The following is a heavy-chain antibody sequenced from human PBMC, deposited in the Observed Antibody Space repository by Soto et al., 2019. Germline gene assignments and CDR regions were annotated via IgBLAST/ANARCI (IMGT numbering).Heavy chain of an antibody. Sequence: SETLSLTCTVSGGSISSGGYYWSWIRQHPRKGLEWIGYIYYSGSTYYNPSLKSRPAISVDTSKNQFSLKLSSVTAADTAVYYCARTVCSSASCYGYYYYGLDVWGQGTTVTVSS. CDR3: ARTVCSSASCYGYYYYGLDV. D-gene: IGHD2-2*01. CDR2: IYYSGST. J-gene: IGHJ6*02. V-gene: IGHV4-31*03. CDR1: GGSISSGGYY.